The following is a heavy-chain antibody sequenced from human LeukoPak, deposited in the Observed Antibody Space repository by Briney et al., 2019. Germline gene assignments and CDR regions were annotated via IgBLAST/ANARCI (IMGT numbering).Heavy chain of an antibody. V-gene: IGHV1-2*02. CDR1: GYTFTVYY. D-gene: IGHD2-15*01. J-gene: IGHJ4*02. CDR3: ARGLHRRCSGGICYQPFDY. Sequence: ASVKVSCKASGYTFTVYYMHWVRQAPGQGLEWMGWISPNSGGTKYAQKFQGRVTMTADTSISTAYMELSSLRAEDSAVYYCARGLHRRCSGGICYQPFDYWGQGTLVTVSS. CDR2: ISPNSGGT.